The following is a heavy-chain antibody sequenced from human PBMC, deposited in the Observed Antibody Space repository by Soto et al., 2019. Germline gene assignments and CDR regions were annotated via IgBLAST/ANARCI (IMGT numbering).Heavy chain of an antibody. CDR3: ARTLTYDSSGYYYGIDY. CDR2: ISYDGSNK. V-gene: IGHV3-30-3*01. CDR1: GVTFSSYA. J-gene: IGHJ4*02. Sequence: PGGSLRLSCAASGVTFSSYAVHGVRKAPGKGLEWVAVISYDGSNKYYADSVKGRFTISRDNSKNTLYLQMNSLRAEDTAVYYCARTLTYDSSGYYYGIDYWGQGTLVTVSS. D-gene: IGHD3-22*01.